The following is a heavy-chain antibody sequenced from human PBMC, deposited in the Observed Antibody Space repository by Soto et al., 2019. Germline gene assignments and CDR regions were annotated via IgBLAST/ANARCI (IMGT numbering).Heavy chain of an antibody. V-gene: IGHV1-69*12. J-gene: IGHJ6*02. CDR3: ARGWFLGMGLVPAALHGMDV. Sequence: QVQLVQSGAEVKKPGSSVKVSCKASGGTFSSYAISWVRQAPGQGLEWMGGRIPILGTANYAQKFQGRVTITADESTSTAYRELSSLRSEDTAVYYCARGWFLGMGLVPAALHGMDVWGQGTTVTVSS. CDR1: GGTFSSYA. D-gene: IGHD2-2*01. CDR2: RIPILGTA.